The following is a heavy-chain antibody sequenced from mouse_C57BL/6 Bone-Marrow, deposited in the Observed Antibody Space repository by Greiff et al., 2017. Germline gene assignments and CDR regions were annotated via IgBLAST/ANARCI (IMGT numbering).Heavy chain of an antibody. V-gene: IGHV5-17*01. J-gene: IGHJ3*01. CDR2: ISSGSSTI. Sequence: EVQGVESGGGLVKPGGSLKLSCAASGFTFSDYGMHWVRQAPEKGLEWVAYISSGSSTIYYADTVKGRFTISRDNAKNTLFLQMTSLRSEDTAMYYCARNPSNYYGSSLFAYWGQGTLVTVSA. CDR3: ARNPSNYYGSSLFAY. CDR1: GFTFSDYG. D-gene: IGHD1-1*01.